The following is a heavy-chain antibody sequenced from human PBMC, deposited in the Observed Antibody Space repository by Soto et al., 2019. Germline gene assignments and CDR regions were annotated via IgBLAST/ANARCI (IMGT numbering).Heavy chain of an antibody. CDR2: IIPIFGTA. CDR3: ASPPSSNRYYYGMDV. CDR1: GGTFSSYA. J-gene: IGHJ6*02. V-gene: IGHV1-69*12. D-gene: IGHD4-4*01. Sequence: QVQLVQSGAEVKKPGSSVKVSCKASGGTFSSYAISWVRQAPGQGLEWMGGIIPIFGTANYAQKFQGRVTITADESXXTACMELSSLRSEDTAVYYCASPPSSNRYYYGMDVWGQGTTVTVSS.